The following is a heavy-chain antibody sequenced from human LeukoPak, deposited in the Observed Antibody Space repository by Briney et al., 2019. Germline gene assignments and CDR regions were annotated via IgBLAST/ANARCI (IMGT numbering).Heavy chain of an antibody. CDR3: AKDSSAYYYARGFDY. J-gene: IGHJ4*02. D-gene: IGHD3-22*01. CDR1: GVTFSSSA. V-gene: IGHV3-23*01. Sequence: GGSLRLSCTASGVTFSSSAMSWVRQPPGKGLEWVSAISGSGGGTYYADSVKGRFTISRDNSKNTLFLQMNSLRADDTAVYYCAKDSSAYYYARGFDYWGQGILVTVSS. CDR2: ISGSGGGT.